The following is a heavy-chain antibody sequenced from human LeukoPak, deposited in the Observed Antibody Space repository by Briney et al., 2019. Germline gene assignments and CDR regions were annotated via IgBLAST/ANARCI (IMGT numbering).Heavy chain of an antibody. V-gene: IGHV1-2*02. CDR3: AREKITGTTSWFDP. J-gene: IGHJ5*02. Sequence: ASVKVSCKASGYTFTGYYMHWVRQAPGQGLEWMGWINPNSGGTNYAQKFQGRVTMTRDTSISIAYMELSRLRSDDTAVYYCAREKITGTTSWFDPWGQGTLVTVSS. D-gene: IGHD1-7*01. CDR1: GYTFTGYY. CDR2: INPNSGGT.